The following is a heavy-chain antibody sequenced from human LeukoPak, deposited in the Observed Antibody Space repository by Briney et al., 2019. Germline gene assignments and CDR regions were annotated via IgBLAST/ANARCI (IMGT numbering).Heavy chain of an antibody. CDR1: GFTFSSYG. D-gene: IGHD1-26*01. Sequence: GGSLRLSCAASGFTFSSYGMHWVRQAPGKGLEWVAVIWYDGSNKYYADSVKGRFTISRDNSKNTLYLQMNSLRAEDTAVYYCATGRRIVGATTGYYGMDVWGQGTTVTVSS. CDR3: ATGRRIVGATTGYYGMDV. J-gene: IGHJ6*02. CDR2: IWYDGSNK. V-gene: IGHV3-33*01.